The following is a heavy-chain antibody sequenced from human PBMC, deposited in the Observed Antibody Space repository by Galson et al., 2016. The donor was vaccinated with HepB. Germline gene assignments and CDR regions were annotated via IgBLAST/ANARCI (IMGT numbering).Heavy chain of an antibody. V-gene: IGHV3-23*01. D-gene: IGHD2-15*01. CDR3: ARGKFDCSGGTCHYYGMDV. CDR1: GFTFNGYA. J-gene: IGHJ6*04. CDR2: IGGSGGST. Sequence: SLRLSCAASGFTFNGYAMSWVRQAPGKGPEWLSTIGGSGGSTFYADSVKGRFIISRDNSRDTVYLQMNSLTAGDTAVYYCARGKFDCSGGTCHYYGMDVWGKGTTVTVSS.